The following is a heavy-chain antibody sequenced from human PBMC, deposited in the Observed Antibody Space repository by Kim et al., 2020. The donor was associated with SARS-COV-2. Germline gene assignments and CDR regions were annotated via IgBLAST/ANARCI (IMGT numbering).Heavy chain of an antibody. CDR2: IWFNGNNE. J-gene: IGHJ3*02. D-gene: IGHD2-21*02. CDR1: GFTFSNYG. Sequence: GGSLRLSCAASGFTFSNYGMHWVRQAPGKGLEWVAIIWFNGNNEYYADSVKGRFTISRDNSKNTLYLQMNSLRPEDTAMYYCAKDAPPYCGGDCAPFDIWGQGTMVTVSS. CDR3: AKDAPPYCGGDCAPFDI. V-gene: IGHV3-30*02.